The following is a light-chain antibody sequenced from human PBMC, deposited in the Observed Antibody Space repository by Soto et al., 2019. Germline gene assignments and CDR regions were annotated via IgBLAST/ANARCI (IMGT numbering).Light chain of an antibody. J-gene: IGKJ1*01. CDR3: HQCYRSPRS. Sequence: EIELTQSPASLSVSAGERDTITCRASQSISSYLNWYQQKPGKAPKLLIYAASSLQSGVPSRFSGSGPGTDFTLTISNLQPEEFATYFCHQCYRSPRSFGQGTKVDIK. V-gene: IGKV1-39*01. CDR1: QSISSY. CDR2: AAS.